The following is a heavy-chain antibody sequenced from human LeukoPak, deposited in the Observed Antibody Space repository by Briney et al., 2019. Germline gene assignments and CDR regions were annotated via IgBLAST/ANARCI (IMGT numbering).Heavy chain of an antibody. D-gene: IGHD3-22*01. Sequence: GGSLRLSCAASGFTFSSYAMSWVRQAPGKGLEWVSAISGSGGSTYYADSVKGRFTISRDNSKNSLYLQMNSLRAEDTAVYYCARDGDDSSGYYDSYFDYWGQGTLVTVSS. V-gene: IGHV3-23*01. CDR1: GFTFSSYA. CDR2: ISGSGGST. J-gene: IGHJ4*02. CDR3: ARDGDDSSGYYDSYFDY.